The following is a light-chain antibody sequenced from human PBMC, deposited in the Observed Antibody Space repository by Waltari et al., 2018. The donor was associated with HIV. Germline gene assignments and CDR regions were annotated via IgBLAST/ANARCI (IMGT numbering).Light chain of an antibody. CDR2: LGS. Sequence: DIVMPQSPLSLPVTPGEPASISCRPSQSLLHSNGYNYLDWYLQKPGQSPQLLIYLGSNRASGVPDRFSGSGSGTDFTLKISRVEAEDVGVYYCMQALQTPYTFGQGTKLEIK. V-gene: IGKV2-28*01. CDR1: QSLLHSNGYNY. J-gene: IGKJ2*01. CDR3: MQALQTPYT.